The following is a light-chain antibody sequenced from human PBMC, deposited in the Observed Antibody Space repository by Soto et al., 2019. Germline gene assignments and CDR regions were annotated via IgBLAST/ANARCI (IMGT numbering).Light chain of an antibody. Sequence: DIPMTQSPSSLSASVGDRVTITSRASQGINSYFAWYQQKPGKPPKLLTYAASTLQSGVPSRFRGSGSGADFTLTISSLQPEDFETYYCHNHNSAPPVTFGPGTKVGV. CDR2: AAS. J-gene: IGKJ3*01. CDR3: HNHNSAPPVT. V-gene: IGKV1-27*01. CDR1: QGINSY.